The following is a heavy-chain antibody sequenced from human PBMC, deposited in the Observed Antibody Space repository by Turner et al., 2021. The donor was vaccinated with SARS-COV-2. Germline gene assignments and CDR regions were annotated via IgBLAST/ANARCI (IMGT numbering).Heavy chain of an antibody. V-gene: IGHV3-15*01. J-gene: IGHJ6*02. CDR1: GFTFSNAW. D-gene: IGHD3-10*01. CDR2: IKSKTDGGTT. CDR3: TTAGGSGSYYDVGYYYYYGMDV. Sequence: GFTFSNAWLSWVRQAPGKGLEWVGRIKSKTDGGTTDYAAPVKGRFTISSVDSKNTLHLQMNSLKSEDTAVYYCTTAGGSGSYYDVGYYYYYGMDVWGQGTTVTVSS.